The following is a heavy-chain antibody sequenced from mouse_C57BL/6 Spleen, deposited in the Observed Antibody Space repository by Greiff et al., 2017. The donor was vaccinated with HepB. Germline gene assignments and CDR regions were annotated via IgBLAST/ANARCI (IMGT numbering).Heavy chain of an antibody. D-gene: IGHD2-3*01. Sequence: EVQQQQSGAELVRPGASVKLSCTASGFNIKDDYMHWVKQRPEQGLEWIGWIDPENGDTEYASKFQGKATITADTSSNTAYLQLSSLTSEDTAVYYCTTYDGYYWFAYWGQGTLVTVAA. J-gene: IGHJ3*01. CDR2: IDPENGDT. V-gene: IGHV14-4*01. CDR3: TTYDGYYWFAY. CDR1: GFNIKDDY.